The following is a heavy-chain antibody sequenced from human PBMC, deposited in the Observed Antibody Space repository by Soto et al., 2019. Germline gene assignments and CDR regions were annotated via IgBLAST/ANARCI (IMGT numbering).Heavy chain of an antibody. CDR3: ARVIDDPGAYYWFDT. CDR1: DFSVNSPKMV. J-gene: IGHJ5*02. V-gene: IGHV2-26*01. CDR2: IFSNGEK. Sequence: QVTLKESGPVLVKPTETLTLTCTVSDFSVNSPKMVVSWIRQPPGKALEWLAHIFSNGEKSYQTSLKSRLSFSKDTCKSLVVLTMTAMDPVDTATYDCARVIDDPGAYYWFDTCRQETLVTVSS. D-gene: IGHD3-10*01.